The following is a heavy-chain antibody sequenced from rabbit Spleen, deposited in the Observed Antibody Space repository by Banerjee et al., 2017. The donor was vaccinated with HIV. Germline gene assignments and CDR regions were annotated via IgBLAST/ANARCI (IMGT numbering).Heavy chain of an antibody. D-gene: IGHD8-1*01. J-gene: IGHJ6*01. Sequence: QSLEESGGDLVKPGASLTLTCTASGFSFSSSDYMCWVRQAPGKGLEWISCIAGSSSGFTYPATWAKGRFTCSKSSSTTVTLQMTSLTVADTATYFCARDTGSSFSSYGMDLWGPGTLVTVS. CDR1: GFSFSSSDY. V-gene: IGHV1S40*01. CDR2: IAGSSSGFT. CDR3: ARDTGSSFSSYGMDL.